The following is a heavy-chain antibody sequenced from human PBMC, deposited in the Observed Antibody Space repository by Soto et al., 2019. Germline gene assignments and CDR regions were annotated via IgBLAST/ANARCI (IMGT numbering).Heavy chain of an antibody. CDR3: ARMVTVITPTNYYYYYGMDV. D-gene: IGHD3-22*01. CDR2: INHSGST. Sequence: SETLSLTCAVYGGSFSGYYWSWIRQPPGKGLEWIGEINHSGSTNYNPSLKSRVTISVDTSKNQFSLKLSSVTAVDTATYYCARMVTVITPTNYYYYYGMDVWGQGTRSPSP. CDR1: GGSFSGYY. V-gene: IGHV4-34*01. J-gene: IGHJ6*02.